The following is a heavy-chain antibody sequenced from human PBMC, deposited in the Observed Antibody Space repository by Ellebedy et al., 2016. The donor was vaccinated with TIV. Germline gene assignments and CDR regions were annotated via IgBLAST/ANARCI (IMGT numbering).Heavy chain of an antibody. J-gene: IGHJ4*02. CDR2: ISNDGTNN. CDR3: TGFLAVRGG. CDR1: GLTLSNYA. V-gene: IGHV3-30-3*01. Sequence: GESLKISCAASGLTLSNYALSWLRQAPGKGLEWVAFISNDGTNNYYADSVRGRFTISRDNSKKTLYLQMNSLIVEDTAVYYCTGFLAVRGGWGQGTLVTVSS. D-gene: IGHD3-10*01.